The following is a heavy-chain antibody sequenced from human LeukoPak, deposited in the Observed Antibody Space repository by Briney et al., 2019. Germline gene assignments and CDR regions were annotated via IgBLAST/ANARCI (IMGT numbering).Heavy chain of an antibody. CDR3: ATSGPATVVTGASFDP. CDR1: GGSISSGSYY. Sequence: SETLSLTCTVSGGSISSGSYYWSRIRQPAGKGLEWIGRIYASGSTNYNPSLQSRVTISVDTSKNQFSLKLSSVTATDTAVCYCATSGPATVVTGASFDPWGQGTLVTVSS. V-gene: IGHV4-61*02. D-gene: IGHD4-23*01. J-gene: IGHJ5*02. CDR2: IYASGST.